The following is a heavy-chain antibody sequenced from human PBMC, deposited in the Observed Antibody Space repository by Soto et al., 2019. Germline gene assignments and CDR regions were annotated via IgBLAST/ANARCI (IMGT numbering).Heavy chain of an antibody. CDR1: GFTFSSYA. V-gene: IGHV3-23*01. CDR3: ARVGRSDSWDMWFAS. D-gene: IGHD2-21*02. CDR2: IAVNADTI. Sequence: EVHLLESGGGLVQPGGSLRLSCAVSGFTFSSYAMTWLRQTPGKGLEWVSSIAVNADTIHYADSVKGRFTISRDNSKSTLCLQMNSLRAEDTAVYHCARVGRSDSWDMWFASWGQGTRVTVSS. J-gene: IGHJ5*01.